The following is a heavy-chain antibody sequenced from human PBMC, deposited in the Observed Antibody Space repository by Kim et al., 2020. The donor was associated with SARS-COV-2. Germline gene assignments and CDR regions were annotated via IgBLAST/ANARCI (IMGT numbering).Heavy chain of an antibody. D-gene: IGHD4-17*01. Sequence: NKYYADSVKGRFTISRDNSKNTVYVQMNSLRAEDTAVYYCARDRNDYGLDCWGQGTLVTVSS. V-gene: IGHV3-30*01. CDR2: NK. CDR3: ARDRNDYGLDC. J-gene: IGHJ4*02.